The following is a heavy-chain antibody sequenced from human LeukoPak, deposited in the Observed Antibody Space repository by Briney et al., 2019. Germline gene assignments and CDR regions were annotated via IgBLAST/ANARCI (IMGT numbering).Heavy chain of an antibody. V-gene: IGHV1-69*01. CDR3: AGVRVTTTLIDY. J-gene: IGHJ4*02. Sequence: SVKASCKASGGTFSSYAISWVRQAPGQGLEWMGGIIPMFGTANYAQKFQGRVTITADESANIAYMELSSLRSEDTAVYYCAGVRVTTTLIDYWGQGTLVTVSS. CDR1: GGTFSSYA. D-gene: IGHD4-17*01. CDR2: IIPMFGTA.